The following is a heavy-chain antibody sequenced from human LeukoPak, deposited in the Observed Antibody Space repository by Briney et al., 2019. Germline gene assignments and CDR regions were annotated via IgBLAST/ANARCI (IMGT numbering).Heavy chain of an antibody. V-gene: IGHV3-21*01. CDR1: VYTLSSHR. CDR3: ARPSRGTYYYDSSGYHFDY. D-gene: IGHD3-22*01. Sequence: GGSLTLSCTASVYTLSSHRINWLRQSPGKGLEWLSSSSSSSRYIYYADSVKGRFTISRDNAKNSPYLQMNSLRAEDTAVYYCARPSRGTYYYDSSGYHFDYWGQGTLVTVSS. CDR2: SSSSSRYI. J-gene: IGHJ4*02.